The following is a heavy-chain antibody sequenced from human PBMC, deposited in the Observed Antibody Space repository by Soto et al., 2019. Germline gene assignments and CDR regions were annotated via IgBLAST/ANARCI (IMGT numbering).Heavy chain of an antibody. V-gene: IGHV3-21*01. CDR1: GFAFNNYG. CDR3: AREDSIIIPAVSDV. CDR2: ISKSDYT. D-gene: IGHD2-2*01. J-gene: IGHJ4*02. Sequence: XGSLRLYCTVSGFAFNNYGINWVRQAPGKGLEWVSSISKSDYTYYSDSVKGRFTISRDNAKNSVSLQMNTLRVEDTAVYYCAREDSIIIPAVSDVWGQGTLVTVSS.